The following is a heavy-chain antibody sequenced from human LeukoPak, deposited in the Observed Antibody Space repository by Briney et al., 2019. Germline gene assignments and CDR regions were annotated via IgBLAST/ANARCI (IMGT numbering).Heavy chain of an antibody. CDR3: ARTRGRVSKTDFDS. Sequence: PSETLSLTCTVSGASISSDDYFWGWIRQPPGKGLGWIATIYYSGNTYYNPSLSSRVTISADSSKNQFSLRLRSVTAADAAVYFCARTRGRVSKTDFDSWGQGTLVTVSS. J-gene: IGHJ4*02. CDR2: IYYSGNT. D-gene: IGHD5/OR15-5a*01. V-gene: IGHV4-39*07. CDR1: GASISSDDYF.